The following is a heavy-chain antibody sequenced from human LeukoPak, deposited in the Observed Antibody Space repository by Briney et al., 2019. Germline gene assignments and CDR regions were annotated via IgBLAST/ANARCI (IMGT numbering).Heavy chain of an antibody. J-gene: IGHJ4*02. CDR1: GFTFSSYA. CDR3: ARDRLRATMSTLAY. CDR2: ISYDGSNK. D-gene: IGHD3-10*02. Sequence: GGSLRLSCAATGFTFSSYAMHWVRQAPGKGLEWVAVISYDGSNKYYADSVKGRFSISRDNSKNTLYVQMNSLRAEDTGVYYCARDRLRATMSTLAYWGQGTLVTVSS. V-gene: IGHV3-30*04.